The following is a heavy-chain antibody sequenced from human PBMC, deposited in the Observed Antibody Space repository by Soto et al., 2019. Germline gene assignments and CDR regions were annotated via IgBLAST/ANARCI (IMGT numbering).Heavy chain of an antibody. V-gene: IGHV1-18*04. CDR1: GYTFTSYG. CDR2: ISAYNGNT. Sequence: ASVKVSCKASGYTFTSYGISWVRQAPGQGLEWMGWISAYNGNTNYAQKLQGRVTMTTDTSTSTAYMELRSLRSDDTAVYYCARDEIIQLWLPYYYCGMDVWGQGTRVTVSS. J-gene: IGHJ6*02. CDR3: ARDEIIQLWLPYYYCGMDV. D-gene: IGHD5-18*01.